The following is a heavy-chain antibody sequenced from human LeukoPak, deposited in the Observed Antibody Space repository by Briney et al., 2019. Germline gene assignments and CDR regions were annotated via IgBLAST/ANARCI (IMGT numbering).Heavy chain of an antibody. V-gene: IGHV3-15*05. Sequence: GGSLRLSCAASGFTFSNAWMSWVRQAPGKGLEWVGRIKSKTDGGTADYTAPVKGRFTVSRDNAKNTLYLQMNSLRAEDTAVYYCASGSGGNLNWGQGTLVTVSS. CDR1: GFTFSNAW. D-gene: IGHD6-19*01. CDR2: IKSKTDGGTA. CDR3: ASGSGGNLN. J-gene: IGHJ4*02.